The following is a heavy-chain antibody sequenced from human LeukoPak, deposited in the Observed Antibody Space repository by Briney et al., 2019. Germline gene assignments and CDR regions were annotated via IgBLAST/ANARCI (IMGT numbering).Heavy chain of an antibody. CDR2: ISSSSSYI. CDR1: GFTFSSYW. V-gene: IGHV3-21*01. D-gene: IGHD6-6*01. J-gene: IGHJ4*02. CDR3: ARSHERYSSSSGGDY. Sequence: PGGSLRLSCAASGFTFSSYWMSWVRQAPGKGLEWVSSISSSSSYIYYADSVKGRFTISRDNAKNSLYLQMNSLRAEDTAVYYCARSHERYSSSSGGDYWGQGTLVTVSS.